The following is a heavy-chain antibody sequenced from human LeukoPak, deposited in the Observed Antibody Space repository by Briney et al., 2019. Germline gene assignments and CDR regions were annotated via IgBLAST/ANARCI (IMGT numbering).Heavy chain of an antibody. CDR1: GYTFTSYD. CDR3: ATVSYGGNSGDY. J-gene: IGHJ4*02. Sequence: ASVKVSCKASGYTFTSYDINWVRQATGQGLEWMGWMNPNSGNTGYAQKFQGRVTMTEDTSTDTAYMELSSLRSEDTAVYYCATVSYGGNSGDYWGQGTLVTVSS. V-gene: IGHV1-8*01. D-gene: IGHD4-23*01. CDR2: MNPNSGNT.